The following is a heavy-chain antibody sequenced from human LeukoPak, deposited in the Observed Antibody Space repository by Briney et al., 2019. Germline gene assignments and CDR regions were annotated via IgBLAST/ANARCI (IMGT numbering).Heavy chain of an antibody. D-gene: IGHD3-3*01. CDR1: GFTFSSYW. CDR3: AGDRAQYYDDSFDI. V-gene: IGHV3-7*01. Sequence: GGSLRLSCAASGFTFSSYWMSWVRQAPGKGLEWVANIKEDGSEKYYVDSVKGRFTISRDNGKNSLYLQMNTLRVEDTAVYYCAGDRAQYYDDSFDIWGQGTMVTVSS. CDR2: IKEDGSEK. J-gene: IGHJ3*02.